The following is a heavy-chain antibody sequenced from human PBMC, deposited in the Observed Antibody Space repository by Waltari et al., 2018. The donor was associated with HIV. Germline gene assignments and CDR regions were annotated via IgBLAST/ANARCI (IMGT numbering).Heavy chain of an antibody. CDR2: MSPSGNII. CDR1: AFSFSDYY. Sequence: QVQLVESGGGLVKPGGSLRLSCATSAFSFSDYYMSWIRQAPGKGLEWVSYMSPSGNIINYGDSIKGRFTISRDNAKKSLFLQMNSLRAEDTAVYYCARDFSSSSGFDSWGQGTLVTVSS. V-gene: IGHV3-11*01. D-gene: IGHD6-6*01. CDR3: ARDFSSSSGFDS. J-gene: IGHJ4*02.